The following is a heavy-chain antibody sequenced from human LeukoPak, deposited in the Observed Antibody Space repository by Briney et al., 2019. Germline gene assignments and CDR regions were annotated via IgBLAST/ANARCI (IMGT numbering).Heavy chain of an antibody. D-gene: IGHD3-22*01. CDR3: ARDLGAPRKSMIVVAPIGY. CDR2: ISSSSSYI. J-gene: IGHJ4*02. CDR1: GFTFSSDT. V-gene: IGHV3-21*01. Sequence: GGSLRLSSAASGFTFSSDTMNWVAQAPGKGLEWVSSISSSSSYIYYADSVKGRFTISRDNAKNSLYLQMNSLRAEDTAVYYCARDLGAPRKSMIVVAPIGYWGQGTLVTVSS.